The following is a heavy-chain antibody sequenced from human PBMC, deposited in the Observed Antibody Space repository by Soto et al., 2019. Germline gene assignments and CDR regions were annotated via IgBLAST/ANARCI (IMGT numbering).Heavy chain of an antibody. CDR2: MKQVGNER. CDR1: GLILSNYW. V-gene: IGHV3-7*01. CDR3: ARDSGLYYYGSGSYYPPSY. Sequence: PGGSLRLSCAASGLILSNYWMGWVRQAPGKGPEWVASMKQVGNERYYVDSVEGRFTISRDDAENSLHLQLNSLRAEDTAIYYCARDSGLYYYGSGSYYPPSYWGQGTLVTVSS. J-gene: IGHJ4*02. D-gene: IGHD3-10*01.